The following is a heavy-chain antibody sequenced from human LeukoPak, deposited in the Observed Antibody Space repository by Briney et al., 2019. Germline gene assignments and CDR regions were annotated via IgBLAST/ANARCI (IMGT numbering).Heavy chain of an antibody. CDR3: ARDLYYYDSSGYNDY. D-gene: IGHD3-22*01. CDR1: GGSFSGYY. J-gene: IGHJ4*02. Sequence: SSETLSLTCAVYGGSFSGYYWSWIRQPPGKGLEWIGEINHSGSTNYNPSLKSRVTISVDTSKNQFSLKLSSVTAADTAVYYCARDLYYYDSSGYNDYWGQGTLVTVSS. CDR2: INHSGST. V-gene: IGHV4-34*01.